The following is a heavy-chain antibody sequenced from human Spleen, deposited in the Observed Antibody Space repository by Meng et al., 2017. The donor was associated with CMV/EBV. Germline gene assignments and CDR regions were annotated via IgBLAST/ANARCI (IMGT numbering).Heavy chain of an antibody. CDR3: ARGYCDSSSCPFDP. V-gene: IGHV4-61*08. CDR2: IFYSGST. Sequence: SETLSLTCTVSGGSISSDGYYWNWIRQHPGKGLEWIGYIFYSGSTSYNPSLKSRVTISVDMSENQFSLQLSSVTAADTAVYYCARGYCDSSSCPFDPWGQGTLVTVSS. D-gene: IGHD2-2*03. J-gene: IGHJ5*02. CDR1: GGSISSDGYY.